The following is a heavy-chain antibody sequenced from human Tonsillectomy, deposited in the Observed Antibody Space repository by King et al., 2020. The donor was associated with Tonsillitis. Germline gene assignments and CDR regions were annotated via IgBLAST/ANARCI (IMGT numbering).Heavy chain of an antibody. Sequence: VQLVESGGGLVQPGGSLRLSCAASGFTFSSYAMSWVRQAPGKGLEWVSAISGSGGSTYYADSVKGRFTISRDNSKNTRYMQMNSLRAVDTAVYYCATDHNRGGFDYWGQGTLVTVSS. CDR3: ATDHNRGGFDY. D-gene: IGHD3-16*01. CDR2: ISGSGGST. V-gene: IGHV3-23*04. CDR1: GFTFSSYA. J-gene: IGHJ4*02.